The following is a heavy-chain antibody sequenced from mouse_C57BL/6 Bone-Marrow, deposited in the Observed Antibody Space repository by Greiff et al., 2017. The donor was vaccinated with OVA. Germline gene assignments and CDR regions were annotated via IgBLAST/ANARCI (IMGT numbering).Heavy chain of an antibody. D-gene: IGHD1-1*01. Sequence: VQLKESGPGLVQPSQSLSITCTVSGFSLTSYGVHWVRQSPGKGLEWLGVIWSGGSTDYNAAFISRLSISKDNSKSQVFFKMNSLQADDTAIYYCARNSPHYYGSSYDYWGQGTTLTVSS. J-gene: IGHJ2*01. CDR1: GFSLTSYG. V-gene: IGHV2-2*01. CDR2: IWSGGST. CDR3: ARNSPHYYGSSYDY.